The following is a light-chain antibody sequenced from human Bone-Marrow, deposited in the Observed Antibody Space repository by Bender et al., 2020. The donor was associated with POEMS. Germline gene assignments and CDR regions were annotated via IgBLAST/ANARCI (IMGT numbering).Light chain of an antibody. CDR2: EGD. V-gene: IGLV2-14*02. CDR3: SSHTRSDTWV. Sequence: QSALTQPASVSGSPGQSISISCSGISSDVDNRDFVSWYQQHPGKAPKLLIFEGDNRPSGISDRFSGSKSGNTASLTISGLQAEDEGDYYCSSHTRSDTWVFGGGTKLTVL. CDR1: SSDVDNRDF. J-gene: IGLJ3*02.